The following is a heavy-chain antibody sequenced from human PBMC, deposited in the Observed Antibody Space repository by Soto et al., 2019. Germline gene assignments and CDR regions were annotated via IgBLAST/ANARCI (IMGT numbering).Heavy chain of an antibody. CDR1: GFTVSSNY. D-gene: IGHD6-13*01. J-gene: IGHJ4*02. CDR3: ASTYSSSWYWGFDY. Sequence: GGSLRLSCAASGFTVSSNYMSWVRQAPGKGLEWVSVIYSGGSTYYADSVKGRFTISRHNSENTLYLQMNSLRAEDTAVYYCASTYSSSWYWGFDYWGQGTLVTVSS. CDR2: IYSGGST. V-gene: IGHV3-53*04.